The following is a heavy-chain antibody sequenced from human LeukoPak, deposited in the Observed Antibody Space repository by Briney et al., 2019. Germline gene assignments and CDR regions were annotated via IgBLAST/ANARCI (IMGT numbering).Heavy chain of an antibody. CDR2: IYYSGST. CDR1: GGSISSGDYY. Sequence: PSETLSLTCTVSGGSISSGDYYWSWIRQPPGKGLEWIGYIYYSGSTYYNPSLKSRVTISVDTSKNQFSLKLSSVTAADTAVYYCARDNYYGSGSYYNLYGMDVWGKGTTVTVSS. V-gene: IGHV4-30-4*01. CDR3: ARDNYYGSGSYYNLYGMDV. J-gene: IGHJ6*04. D-gene: IGHD3-10*01.